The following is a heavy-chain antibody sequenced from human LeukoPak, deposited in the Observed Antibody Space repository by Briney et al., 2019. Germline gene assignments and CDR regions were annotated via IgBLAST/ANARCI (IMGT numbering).Heavy chain of an antibody. V-gene: IGHV4-38-2*01. J-gene: IGHJ4*02. CDR2: IYHSGST. CDR3: ARRYSNYFFDY. CDR1: GYSIISGYY. D-gene: IGHD4-11*01. Sequence: SETLSLTCAVSGYSIISGYYWAWIRQPPGKGLEWIGNIYHSGSTYYNASLKSRVTISVDTSKNQFSLKLSSVTAADTAVYYCARRYSNYFFDYWGQGTLVTVSS.